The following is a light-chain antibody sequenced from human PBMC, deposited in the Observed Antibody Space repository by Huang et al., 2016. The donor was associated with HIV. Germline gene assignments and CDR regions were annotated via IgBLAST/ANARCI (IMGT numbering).Light chain of an antibody. CDR1: QSVNTN. Sequence: VMMSQSPATLAASPGERVTLSCGASQSVNTNLAWYQHKPGHPPRLLIYAASPRATVVPARFAGSGSGTEFTLTIDSLQSDDFAVYYCQQYNKWPPEYTFGQGTRLEIK. J-gene: IGKJ2*01. CDR3: QQYNKWPPEYT. V-gene: IGKV3-15*01. CDR2: AAS.